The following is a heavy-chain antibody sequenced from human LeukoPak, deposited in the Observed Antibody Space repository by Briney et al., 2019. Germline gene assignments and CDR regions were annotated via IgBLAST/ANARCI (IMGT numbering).Heavy chain of an antibody. CDR3: AKDWGGREWELYYFDY. CDR1: GFTFSSYA. V-gene: IGHV3-23*01. Sequence: GGSLRLSCAASGFTFSSYAMSWVRQAPGKGLEWVSAISGRGGSTYYADSVKGRFTISRDNSKNTLYLQMNSLRAEDTAVYYCAKDWGGREWELYYFDYWGQGTLVTVSS. CDR2: ISGRGGST. J-gene: IGHJ4*02. D-gene: IGHD1-26*01.